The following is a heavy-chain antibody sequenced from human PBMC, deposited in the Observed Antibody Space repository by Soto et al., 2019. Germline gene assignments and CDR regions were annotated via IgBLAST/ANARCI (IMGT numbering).Heavy chain of an antibody. CDR2: INPSGGST. D-gene: IGHD2-15*01. J-gene: IGHJ4*02. V-gene: IGHV1-46*01. CDR3: ARDQGYAYDY. CDR1: GYTFTSYA. Sequence: ASVKVSCKASGYTFTSYAMQWVRQAPGQRLEWMGWINPSGGSTSYAQKFQGRVTMTRDTSTSTVYMELSSLRSEDTAVYYCARDQGYAYDYWGQGTLVTVSS.